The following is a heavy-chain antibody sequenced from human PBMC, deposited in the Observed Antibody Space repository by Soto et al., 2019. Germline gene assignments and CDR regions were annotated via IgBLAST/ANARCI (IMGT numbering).Heavy chain of an antibody. CDR3: AINEGRDVSTLDY. CDR1: GGIFTRYD. Sequence: QVQLVQSGAEVKTPGSSVKVSCKASGGIFTRYDIRWVRQAPGQGREWMGAIIPIFGTANYAQMLQGRVTITADATTSTAYMELSSLRSEDTAMYYCAINEGRDVSTLDYWGQGTLVTFSS. V-gene: IGHV1-69*01. D-gene: IGHD3-16*01. J-gene: IGHJ4*02. CDR2: IIPIFGTA.